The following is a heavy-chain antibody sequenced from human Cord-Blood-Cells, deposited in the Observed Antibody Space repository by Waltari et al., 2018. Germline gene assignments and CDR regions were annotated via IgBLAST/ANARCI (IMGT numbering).Heavy chain of an antibody. CDR3: ARHGEELGRLFDY. CDR2: LYPGDADT. CDR1: GYSFTSYW. V-gene: IGHV5-51*01. J-gene: IGHJ4*02. Sequence: EVQLVQSGAEVKKPGESLKISCKGSGYSFTSYWIGWVRQMPGKGLEWMGFLYPGDADTRYGPACQCQVTISAAKSISTAYLQWSSLKASDTAMYYCARHGEELGRLFDYWGQGTLVTVSS. D-gene: IGHD7-27*01.